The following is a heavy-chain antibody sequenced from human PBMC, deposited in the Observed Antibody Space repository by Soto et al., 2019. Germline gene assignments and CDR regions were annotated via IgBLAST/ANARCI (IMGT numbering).Heavy chain of an antibody. Sequence: QVQVVESGGGLVKPGGSLRLSCAASGFTFSDYYMSWIRQAPGKGLEWVSFISSSGDSTKYADSVKGRFTISRDNAKNSLYLQLISLRAEDTAVYYCARGGVKGTTSRGQVYNWGQRTLVTVSS. CDR1: GFTFSDYY. D-gene: IGHD1-7*01. V-gene: IGHV3-11*06. CDR2: ISSSGDST. CDR3: ARGGVKGTTSRGQVYN. J-gene: IGHJ4*02.